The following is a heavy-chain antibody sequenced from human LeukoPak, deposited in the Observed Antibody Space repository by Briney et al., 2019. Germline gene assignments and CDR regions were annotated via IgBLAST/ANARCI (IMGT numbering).Heavy chain of an antibody. D-gene: IGHD3-3*01. Sequence: GGSLRLSCAASGFTFSSYAMSWVRQAPGKGLEWVSSISSSSSYIYYADSVKGRFTISRDNAKNSLYLQMNSLRAEDTAVYYCARDPSGTIFGVVSDYWGQGTLVTVSS. CDR2: ISSSSSYI. CDR3: ARDPSGTIFGVVSDY. CDR1: GFTFSSYA. V-gene: IGHV3-21*01. J-gene: IGHJ4*02.